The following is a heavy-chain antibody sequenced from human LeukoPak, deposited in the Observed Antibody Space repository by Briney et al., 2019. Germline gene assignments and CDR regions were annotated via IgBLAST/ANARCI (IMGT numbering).Heavy chain of an antibody. V-gene: IGHV4-39*01. CDR3: SRRPYTSGWYYYFDY. CDR2: IYYSGST. CDR1: GGSISSSSYY. J-gene: IGHJ4*02. D-gene: IGHD6-19*01. Sequence: SETLSLTCTVSGGSISSSSYYWGWIRQPPGKGLEWIGSIYYSGSTYYNPSLKSRVTISVDTSKNQFSLRLSSVTAADTAVYYCSRRPYTSGWYYYFDYWGQGTLVTVSS.